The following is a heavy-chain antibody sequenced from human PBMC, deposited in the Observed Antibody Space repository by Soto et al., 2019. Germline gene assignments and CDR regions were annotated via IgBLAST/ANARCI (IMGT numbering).Heavy chain of an antibody. V-gene: IGHV3-30*14. D-gene: IGHD3-9*01. J-gene: IGHJ4*02. CDR3: ARTFDTITYYFDY. Sequence: GGSLRLSCAASEFSFSSYAMHWIRQAPGKGLEWVAVISFDGNIIQYADSVKGRFIISRDNSKNTLYFQMNSLRGEDTAVYYCARTFDTITYYFDYWGQGTLVTVSS. CDR2: ISFDGNII. CDR1: EFSFSSYA.